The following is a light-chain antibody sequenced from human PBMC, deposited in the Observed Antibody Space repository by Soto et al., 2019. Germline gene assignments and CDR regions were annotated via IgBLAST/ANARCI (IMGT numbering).Light chain of an antibody. Sequence: EAVLTQSPGTLSLSPGERATLSCRASQSVDSRYLAWYQQKPGQAPRLLIYAASTRATGIPDRFSGSGSGTDFTLTITRLETEDFAVYYCQYYGSSPLYTFGQGTKLEI. CDR2: AAS. CDR3: QYYGSSPLYT. CDR1: QSVDSRY. V-gene: IGKV3-20*01. J-gene: IGKJ2*01.